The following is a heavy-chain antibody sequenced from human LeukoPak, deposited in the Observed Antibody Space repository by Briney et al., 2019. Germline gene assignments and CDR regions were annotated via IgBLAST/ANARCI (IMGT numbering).Heavy chain of an antibody. V-gene: IGHV3-23*01. CDR1: GFTFSSYA. J-gene: IGHJ4*02. D-gene: IGHD2-15*01. Sequence: GGSLRLSCAASGFTFSSYAMSWVRQAPGKGLGWVSAISGSGGSTYYADSVKGRFTISRDNSKNTLYLQMNSLRAEDTAVYYCAKDRYCSGGSCYQPFDYWGQGTLVTVSS. CDR3: AKDRYCSGGSCYQPFDY. CDR2: ISGSGGST.